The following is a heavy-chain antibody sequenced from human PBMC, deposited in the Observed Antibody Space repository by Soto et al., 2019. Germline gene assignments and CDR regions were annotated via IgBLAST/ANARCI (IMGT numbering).Heavy chain of an antibody. Sequence: ASVKVSCKASGYTFTSYYMHWVRQAPGQGLEWMGIINPSGGSTSYAQKFQGRVTMTRDTSTSTVYMELSSLRSEDTAVYYCARARHYDFWSGLGKYYGMDVWGQGTTVTVSS. V-gene: IGHV1-46*01. CDR3: ARARHYDFWSGLGKYYGMDV. CDR2: INPSGGST. CDR1: GYTFTSYY. J-gene: IGHJ6*02. D-gene: IGHD3-3*01.